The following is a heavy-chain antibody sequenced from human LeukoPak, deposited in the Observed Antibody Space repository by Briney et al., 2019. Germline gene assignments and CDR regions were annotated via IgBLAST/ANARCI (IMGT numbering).Heavy chain of an antibody. CDR3: TRQGSGWPLDF. J-gene: IGHJ4*02. CDR2: IDPSDSYT. D-gene: IGHD6-19*01. V-gene: IGHV5-10-1*01. CDR1: GYSFTTYW. Sequence: KSGESLKISCKGSGYSFTTYWITWVRQMPGKGLEWMGRIDPSDSYTNYSPSFQGHFTISADKSISTAYLQWSSLKAPDTAMYYCTRQGSGWPLDFWGQGTLVTVSS.